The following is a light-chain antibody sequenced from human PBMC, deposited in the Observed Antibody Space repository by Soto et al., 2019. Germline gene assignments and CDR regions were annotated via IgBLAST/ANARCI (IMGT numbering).Light chain of an antibody. J-gene: IGKJ3*01. CDR3: QQRSYWRPLFP. Sequence: EIVLTQSPSTPALSPGERATLSCSASQSVSTYLSCYQQKPGQAPRLLISDASNRATGIPARFSGSGSGTDVTLTISRLEPDDFAVCYCQQRSYWRPLFPVRPGHKVDIK. CDR2: DAS. CDR1: QSVSTY. V-gene: IGKV3-11*01.